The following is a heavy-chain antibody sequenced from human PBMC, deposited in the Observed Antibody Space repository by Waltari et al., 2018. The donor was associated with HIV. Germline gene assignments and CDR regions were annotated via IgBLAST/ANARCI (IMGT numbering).Heavy chain of an antibody. CDR2: LSNEGDKK. J-gene: IGHJ3*02. D-gene: IGHD3-16*01. CDR1: GFTFNNYV. CDR3: AREGPWGAFYVSGLDI. V-gene: IGHV3-30*09. Sequence: QVQLVESGGGVVQPGRSLRLSCAGSGFTFNNYVLHWVRQAPGKGVEWLALLSNEGDKKHYAESVKGRFDISRDNSKNTLYLLMDSLRVEDTAIYYCAREGPWGAFYVSGLDIWGQGTMVTVSS.